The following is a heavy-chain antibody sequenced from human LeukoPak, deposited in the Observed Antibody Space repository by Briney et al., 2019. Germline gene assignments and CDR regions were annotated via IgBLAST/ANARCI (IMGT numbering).Heavy chain of an antibody. CDR2: ISYDGSNK. Sequence: GRSLRLSCAASGFTFSSYGMHWVRQAPGKGLECLEVISYDGSNKYYADSVKGRFTISRDNSKNTLYLQMNSLRAEDTAVYYCAKDLRYYDSSGYLDYWGQGTLVTVSS. CDR3: AKDLRYYDSSGYLDY. V-gene: IGHV3-30*18. D-gene: IGHD3-22*01. J-gene: IGHJ4*02. CDR1: GFTFSSYG.